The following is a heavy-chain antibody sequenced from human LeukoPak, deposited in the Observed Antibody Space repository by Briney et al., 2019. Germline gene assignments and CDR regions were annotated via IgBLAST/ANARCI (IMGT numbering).Heavy chain of an antibody. D-gene: IGHD3-9*01. J-gene: IGHJ4*02. CDR1: GGSISSTGYY. CDR3: ARDDILTGSFDF. Sequence: SETLSLTCTVSGGSISSTGYYWDWIRQPPGKGLEWVGNIYYSGINYYNPSLRSRVTISVDTSKNQFSLKVSSVTAADAAVYYCARDDILTGSFDFWGQGTLVTVSS. CDR2: IYYSGIN. V-gene: IGHV4-39*02.